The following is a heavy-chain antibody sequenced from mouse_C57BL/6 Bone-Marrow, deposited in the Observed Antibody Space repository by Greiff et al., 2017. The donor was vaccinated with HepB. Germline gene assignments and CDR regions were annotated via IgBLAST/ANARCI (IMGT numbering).Heavy chain of an antibody. CDR1: GYTFTDYE. V-gene: IGHV1-15*01. CDR3: TGGAMDY. Sequence: QVQLKESGAELVRPGASVTLSCKASGYTFTDYEMHWVKQTPVHGLAWIGSIDPETGGTAYNQKFKGKAILTADKSSSTAYMELRSLTSEDSADYYRTGGAMDYWGQGISVPVDS. J-gene: IGHJ4*01. CDR2: IDPETGGT.